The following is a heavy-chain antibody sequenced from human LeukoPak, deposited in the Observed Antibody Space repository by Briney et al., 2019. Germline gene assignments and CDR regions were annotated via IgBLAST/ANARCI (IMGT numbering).Heavy chain of an antibody. D-gene: IGHD3-10*01. V-gene: IGHV1-2*02. Sequence: ASVKVSCKASGYTFTSYGISWVRQAPGQGLEWMGWINPNSGGTNYAQKFQGRVTMTRDTSISTAYMELSRLRSDDTAVYYCARLSSRVSYFDYWGQGTLVTVSS. CDR1: GYTFTSYG. J-gene: IGHJ4*02. CDR2: INPNSGGT. CDR3: ARLSSRVSYFDY.